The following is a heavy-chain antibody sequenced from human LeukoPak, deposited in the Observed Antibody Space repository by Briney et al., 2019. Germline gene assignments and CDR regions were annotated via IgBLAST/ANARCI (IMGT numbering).Heavy chain of an antibody. J-gene: IGHJ3*01. CDR2: INAENSNT. Sequence: ASAKDSCKASDDTFSTYGVTLVPQAPGQRHERMRWINAENSNTKYAQKIHGRVILPTDTSTNTAYMELRSLISDDTAVYFCARGSWGKRTFDVWGQGTMVTVS. CDR3: ARGSWGKRTFDV. V-gene: IGHV1-18*04. CDR1: DDTFSTYG. D-gene: IGHD6-6*01.